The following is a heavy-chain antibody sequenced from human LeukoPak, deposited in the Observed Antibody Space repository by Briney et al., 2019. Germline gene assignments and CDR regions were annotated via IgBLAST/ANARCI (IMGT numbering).Heavy chain of an antibody. V-gene: IGHV3-23*01. D-gene: IGHD1-1*01. Sequence: PGGSQRLFCAGSGLTFCSNALSWVRHAPGKGLEWVPSISTSGGNTYYADSVRRRFTISRNNSKNTLYLQMNTLRADDTAVYYCATTRQARRYFDYWGQRTLLTVSS. CDR1: GLTFCSNA. CDR2: ISTSGGNT. CDR3: ATTRQARRYFDY. J-gene: IGHJ4*02.